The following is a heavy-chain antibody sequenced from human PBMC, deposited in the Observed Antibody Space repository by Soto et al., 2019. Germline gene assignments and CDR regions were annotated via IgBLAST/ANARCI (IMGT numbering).Heavy chain of an antibody. CDR3: ESLKPWRNPKGGFDI. CDR2: IKEDGSDK. CDR1: GFSFSSYW. V-gene: IGHV3-7*01. J-gene: IGHJ3*02. Sequence: GGSLRLSCAASGFSFSSYWMSWVRQAPGKGLEWVANIKEDGSDKYYVDSVMGRSTISRDNAKNSLFLQMNSLRAEDTAVYYCESLKPWRNPKGGFDIWGQGTMVTVSS. D-gene: IGHD6-19*01.